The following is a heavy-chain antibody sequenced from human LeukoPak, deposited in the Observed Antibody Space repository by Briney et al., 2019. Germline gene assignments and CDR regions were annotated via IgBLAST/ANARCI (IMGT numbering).Heavy chain of an antibody. CDR2: ISGSGGST. Sequence: GGSLRLSCAASGFTFSSYGMSWVRQAPGKGLEWVSAISGSGGSTYYADSVKGRFTISRDNAKNSVFLQMNSLRAEDTAVYYCASSWLNQYYFDYWGQGTLVTVSS. V-gene: IGHV3-23*01. CDR3: ASSWLNQYYFDY. J-gene: IGHJ4*02. D-gene: IGHD6-13*01. CDR1: GFTFSSYG.